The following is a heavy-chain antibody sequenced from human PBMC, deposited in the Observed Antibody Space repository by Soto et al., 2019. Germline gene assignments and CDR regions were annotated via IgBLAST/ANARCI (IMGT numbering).Heavy chain of an antibody. CDR1: GGTFSSYT. D-gene: IGHD3-22*01. J-gene: IGHJ4*02. Sequence: ASVKVSCKASGGTFSSYTISWVRQAPGQGLEWMGRIIPILGIANYAQKFQGRVTITADESTSTAYMELSSLRSEDTAVYYCAIHRRARSYYYDSSGFFDYWGQGTLVTVSS. V-gene: IGHV1-69*02. CDR3: AIHRRARSYYYDSSGFFDY. CDR2: IIPILGIA.